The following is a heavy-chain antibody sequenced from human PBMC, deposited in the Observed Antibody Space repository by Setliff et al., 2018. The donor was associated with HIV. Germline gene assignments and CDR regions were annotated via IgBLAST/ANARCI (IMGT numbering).Heavy chain of an antibody. V-gene: IGHV4-61*01. D-gene: IGHD2-21*02. J-gene: IGHJ6*03. CDR1: GDSVSSASYY. Sequence: SETLSLTCTVSGDSVSSASYYWSWIRQPPGKGLEWIGYIYYSGTTKYNPSLKSRVTISVDTSQNQFSLKLSSVTAADTAIYYCARGVLITKRVTQTGGYYYYTDVWGKGTTVTVSS. CDR3: ARGVLITKRVTQTGGYYYYTDV. CDR2: IYYSGTT.